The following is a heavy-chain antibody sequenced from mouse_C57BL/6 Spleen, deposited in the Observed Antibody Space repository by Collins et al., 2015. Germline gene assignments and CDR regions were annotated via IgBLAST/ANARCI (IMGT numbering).Heavy chain of an antibody. CDR3: VREKVWLLRDYYYAMDY. J-gene: IGHJ4*01. CDR2: INPGNGGT. D-gene: IGHD2-3*01. V-gene: IGHV1-53*01. CDR1: GYTFTNYW. Sequence: QVQLQQSGAELVKPGASMKVSCKASGYTFTNYWMHWVKQRPGQGLEWIGNINPGNGGTNYNEKFRSRATLTVDKSSSTAYMHLSSLTSEDSAVYFCVREKVWLLRDYYYAMDYWGQGTSVTVSS.